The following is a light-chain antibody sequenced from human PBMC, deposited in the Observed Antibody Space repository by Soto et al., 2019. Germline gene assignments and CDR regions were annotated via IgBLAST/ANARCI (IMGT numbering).Light chain of an antibody. V-gene: IGKV3-20*01. CDR3: QLYGGSHMFS. J-gene: IGKJ2*01. Sequence: EIVLTQSPGTLSLPPGEGATLSCRASESISSSYLAWYQQRPGQSPRLLIYAASSRAAGIPDRFSGSGSGADFTLTISRLEPEDFAVYYCQLYGGSHMFSFGQGTKWISN. CDR2: AAS. CDR1: ESISSSY.